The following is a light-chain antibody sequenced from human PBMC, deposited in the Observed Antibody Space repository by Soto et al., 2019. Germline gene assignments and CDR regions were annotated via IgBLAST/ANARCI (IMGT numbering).Light chain of an antibody. CDR3: QQYYQWPLT. J-gene: IGKJ4*01. Sequence: EIVMMQSPATLSVSPGERATLSCRASQSVSSTLAWYQQIPGQAPRLLIYGTSTRATGIPARFSGSGSGTEFTLTINSLQSEDFAFYYCQQYYQWPLTFGGGTKVEVK. V-gene: IGKV3-15*01. CDR2: GTS. CDR1: QSVSST.